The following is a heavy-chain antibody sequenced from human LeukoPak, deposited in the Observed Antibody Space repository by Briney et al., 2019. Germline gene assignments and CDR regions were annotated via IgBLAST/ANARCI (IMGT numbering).Heavy chain of an antibody. V-gene: IGHV3-23*01. CDR1: GFTLRSYV. CDR3: ARGPSGYHNT. Sequence: GGSLRLSCVASGFTLRSYVMNWVRQTPGKGLEWVSAISGSGGSTYYADSVKGRFTISRDNAKNSLYLQMNSLRAEDTAVYYCARGPSGYHNTGGQGTLVTVSS. D-gene: IGHD5-12*01. J-gene: IGHJ4*02. CDR2: ISGSGGST.